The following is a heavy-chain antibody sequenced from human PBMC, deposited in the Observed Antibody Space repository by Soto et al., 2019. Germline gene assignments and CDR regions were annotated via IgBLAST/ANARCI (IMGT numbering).Heavy chain of an antibody. CDR3: ARSLNYYDSSGYFDS. Sequence: GGSLRLSCAASGFTFSSYGMHWVRQAPGKGLEWVAVIWYDGSYKYYADSVKGRFTISRDNSKNTLYLQMSSLGAEDTAVYYCARSLNYYDSSGYFDSWGQGTLVTVSS. CDR1: GFTFSSYG. CDR2: IWYDGSYK. D-gene: IGHD3-22*01. V-gene: IGHV3-33*01. J-gene: IGHJ4*02.